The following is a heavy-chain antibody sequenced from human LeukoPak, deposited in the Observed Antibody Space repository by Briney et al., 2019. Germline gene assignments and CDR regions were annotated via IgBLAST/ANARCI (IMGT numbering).Heavy chain of an antibody. Sequence: PGGSLRLSCAASGFTFSSYSMNWVRQAPGKGLEWVSSISSSSSYIYYADSVKGRFTISRDNAKNSLYLQMNSLRAEDTAVYYCARDRTVTRYFDLWGRGTLVTVSS. CDR3: ARDRTVTRYFDL. D-gene: IGHD4-17*01. CDR1: GFTFSSYS. CDR2: ISSSSSYI. V-gene: IGHV3-21*01. J-gene: IGHJ2*01.